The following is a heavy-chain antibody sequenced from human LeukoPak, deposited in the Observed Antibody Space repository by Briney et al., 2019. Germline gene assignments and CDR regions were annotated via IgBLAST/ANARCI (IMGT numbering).Heavy chain of an antibody. Sequence: GASVKVSCKASGYTFTSYYMHWVRQAPGQGLEWMGWINPNSGGTNYAQNFQGRVTMTRDTSISTAYMELSRLRSDDTAVYYCARESPVVAAAGIYWGQGTLVTVSS. V-gene: IGHV1-2*02. CDR1: GYTFTSYY. D-gene: IGHD6-13*01. J-gene: IGHJ4*02. CDR3: ARESPVVAAAGIY. CDR2: INPNSGGT.